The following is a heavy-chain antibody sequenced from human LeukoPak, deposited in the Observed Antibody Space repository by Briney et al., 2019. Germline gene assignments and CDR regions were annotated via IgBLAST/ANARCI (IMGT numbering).Heavy chain of an antibody. J-gene: IGHJ3*02. CDR2: ISRSGETI. V-gene: IGHV3-48*03. Sequence: PGGSLRLSCAASGFTFSSYEMNWVRQAPGKGLEWISYISRSGETIYYADSVKGRFTISRGNTKNSLYLQMNSLRVEDTAVYYCARDGRHYYGSGNYYSKDAFDIWGQGTMVTVSS. D-gene: IGHD3-10*01. CDR3: ARDGRHYYGSGNYYSKDAFDI. CDR1: GFTFSSYE.